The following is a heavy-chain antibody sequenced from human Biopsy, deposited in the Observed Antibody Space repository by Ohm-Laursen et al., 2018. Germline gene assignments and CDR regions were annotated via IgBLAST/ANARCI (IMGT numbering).Heavy chain of an antibody. CDR2: LYYNGFT. V-gene: IGHV4-59*08. Sequence: TLSLTCTVSGGSISSYYWSWIRQPPGKGLEWIGFLYYNGFTNSNPSLKSRVTMPVDPFRNQFSLKLSAVTAADTAVYYCARHSGGNDANLGYWGQGNLVTVSS. CDR1: GGSISSYY. D-gene: IGHD3-16*01. CDR3: ARHSGGNDANLGY. J-gene: IGHJ4*02.